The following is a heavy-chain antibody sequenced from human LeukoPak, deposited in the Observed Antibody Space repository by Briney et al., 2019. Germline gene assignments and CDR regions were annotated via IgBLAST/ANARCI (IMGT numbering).Heavy chain of an antibody. CDR3: ARGDASGYPDY. Sequence: SENLSLTCAVSGDSMNSSNWWSWVRQSPGKGLEWIGEIYQGGRTNYKSSLKSRVSISVDKSRNQLSLKLTSVTAADTAVYYCARGDASGYPDYWGQGTLVTVSS. D-gene: IGHD3-22*01. CDR1: GDSMNSSNW. V-gene: IGHV4-4*02. J-gene: IGHJ4*02. CDR2: IYQGGRT.